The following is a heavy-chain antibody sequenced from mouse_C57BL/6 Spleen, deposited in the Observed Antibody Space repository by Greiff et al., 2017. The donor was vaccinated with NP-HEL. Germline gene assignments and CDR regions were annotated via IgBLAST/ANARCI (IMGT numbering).Heavy chain of an antibody. V-gene: IGHV3-6*01. CDR1: GYSITSGYY. Sequence: EVQLVESGPGLVKPSQSLSLTCSVTGYSITSGYYWNWIRQFPGNKLEWMGYISYDGSNNYNPSLKNRISITRDTSKNQFFLKLNSVTTEDTATYYCAREGYYYGSSLWYFDVWGTGTTVTVSS. J-gene: IGHJ1*03. D-gene: IGHD1-1*01. CDR2: ISYDGSN. CDR3: AREGYYYGSSLWYFDV.